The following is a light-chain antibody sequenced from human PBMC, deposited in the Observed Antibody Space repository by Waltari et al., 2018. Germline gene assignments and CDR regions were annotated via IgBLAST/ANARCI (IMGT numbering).Light chain of an antibody. CDR2: DAS. V-gene: IGKV1-33*01. Sequence: DIQMTQSPSSLSASVGSTVTITCQANHDISDYLNWYQQKPGKAPNLLIPDASHLEAGVPSRFSGSGYGTDFTFTISSLQPEDFATYYCQQHDNPPFTFGQGTKLEIK. J-gene: IGKJ2*01. CDR3: QQHDNPPFT. CDR1: HDISDY.